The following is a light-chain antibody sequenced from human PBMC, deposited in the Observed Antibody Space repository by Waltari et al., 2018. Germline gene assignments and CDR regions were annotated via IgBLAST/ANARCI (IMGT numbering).Light chain of an antibody. CDR1: SGSVSFGHH. CDR2: TTN. CDR3: VLYLGSDNWM. Sequence: QTLVTQEPSLSVSPGGTVTLTCALSSGSVSFGHHPTWYRQTPGQAPRTVSYTTNTRSSGVPDRFSGSILGSKAALTITGAQADDESNYYCVLYLGSDNWMFGGGTKLTVL. V-gene: IGLV8-61*01. J-gene: IGLJ3*02.